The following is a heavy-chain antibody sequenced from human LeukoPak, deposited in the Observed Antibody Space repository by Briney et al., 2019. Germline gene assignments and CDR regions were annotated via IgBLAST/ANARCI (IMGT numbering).Heavy chain of an antibody. CDR3: ARGLTTFDY. CDR1: GFVFSDFA. CDR2: INYNGGTT. D-gene: IGHD1-14*01. Sequence: PGRSLRLSCTASGFVFSDFAMSWVRQAPGKGLEWVSTINYNGGTTYYPDSVKGRFTVSRDNSKDTVYLQMNSLRAEDTAVYYCARGLTTFDYWGQGTLVTVSS. J-gene: IGHJ4*02. V-gene: IGHV3-23*01.